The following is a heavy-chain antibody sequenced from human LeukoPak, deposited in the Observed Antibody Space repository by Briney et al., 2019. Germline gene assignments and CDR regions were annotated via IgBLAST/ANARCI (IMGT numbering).Heavy chain of an antibody. V-gene: IGHV1-69*04. D-gene: IGHD3-22*01. CDR2: IIPLLYIT. Sequence: SVKVSCKSSGRTFSSYAISWVRQAPGQGLECMGKIIPLLYITNYAQKFQHRVKITADKSTHTAHMALSSLRSEDTGVYYCARDNYYDSSGYYDWGQGTLVTVSS. CDR3: ARDNYYDSSGYYD. CDR1: GRTFSSYA. J-gene: IGHJ4*02.